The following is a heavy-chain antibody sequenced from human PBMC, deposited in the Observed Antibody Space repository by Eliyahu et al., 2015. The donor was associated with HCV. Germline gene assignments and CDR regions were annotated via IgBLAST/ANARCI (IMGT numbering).Heavy chain of an antibody. CDR1: GFTFSTDA. D-gene: IGHD3-22*01. CDR2: ISGNGENT. CDR3: ATGFYDSTSYPNWLDP. V-gene: IGHV3-23*01. J-gene: IGHJ5*02. Sequence: EVPLLESGGGLVRPGXSLKLXCXAXGFTFSTDAMSWVRQAPGKGLEWLAAISGNGENTYYAGSVKGRFTISRDNSKSTLFLQMNGLRADDTATFYCATGFYDSTSYPNWLDPWGQGTLVTVSS.